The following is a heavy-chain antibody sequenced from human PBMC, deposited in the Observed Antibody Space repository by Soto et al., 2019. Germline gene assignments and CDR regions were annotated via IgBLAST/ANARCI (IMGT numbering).Heavy chain of an antibody. V-gene: IGHV3-9*01. CDR2: ISWNSGSI. D-gene: IGHD6-13*01. CDR1: GFTFDDYA. J-gene: IGHJ6*03. CDR3: AKFQLVRDYYYMDV. Sequence: EVQLVESGGGLVQPGRSLRLSCAASGFTFDDYAMHWVRQAPGKGLEWVSGISWNSGSIGYADSVKGRFTISRDNAKNSLYLQINSVRAEDTALYYCAKFQLVRDYYYMDVWGKGTTVTVSS.